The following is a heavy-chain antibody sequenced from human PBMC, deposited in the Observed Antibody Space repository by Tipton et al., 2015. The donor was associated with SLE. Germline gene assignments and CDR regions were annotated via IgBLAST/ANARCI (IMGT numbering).Heavy chain of an antibody. CDR1: GYTFTNYY. CDR3: ARGDYYYGMDV. CDR2: ISAYNGNT. Sequence: QSGAEVKKPGASVKVSCKASGYTFTNYYITWVRQAPGQGLEWMGRISAYNGNTNYAQKFQGRVTMTIDTSTSAAYMELRSLRSDDTAVYYCARGDYYYGMDVWGQGTTVTVSS. V-gene: IGHV1-18*01. J-gene: IGHJ6*02.